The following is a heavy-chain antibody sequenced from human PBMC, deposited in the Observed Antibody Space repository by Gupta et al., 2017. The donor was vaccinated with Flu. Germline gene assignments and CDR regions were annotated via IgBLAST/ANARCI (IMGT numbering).Heavy chain of an antibody. V-gene: IGHV4-39*01. CDR3: ARTGVGYYDVDD. Sequence: GWVREPPGKGREWIGTIYDTGRTYYNPSRKRRVTIPVDTSKNQDSRKLTVVTAADTDVYYCARTGVGYYDVDDWGQGTLVTVSS. J-gene: IGHJ1*01. D-gene: IGHD3-3*01. CDR2: IYDTGRT.